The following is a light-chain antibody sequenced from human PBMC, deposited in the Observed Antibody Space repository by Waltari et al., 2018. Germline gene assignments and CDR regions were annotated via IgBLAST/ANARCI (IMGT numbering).Light chain of an antibody. CDR2: WVY. CDR3: QRYFDIVL. Sequence: DIVVTQSPHSLAVSLGERATINCNPGQSVFNNSKNKNNLAWYQQKPGQPPKLFIYWVYTRASGVPTRFSGGRSGTDFTLTIHSLQSENVAVYYCQRYFDIVLFGQGTRVEIK. J-gene: IGKJ5*01. V-gene: IGKV4-1*01. CDR1: QSVFNNSKNKNN.